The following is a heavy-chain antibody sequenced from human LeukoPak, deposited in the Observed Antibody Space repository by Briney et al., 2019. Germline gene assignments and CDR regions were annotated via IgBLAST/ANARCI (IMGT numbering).Heavy chain of an antibody. CDR2: IYYSGST. D-gene: IGHD6-19*01. Sequence: PSETLSLTRTVSGVSINSFYWSWIRQPPGKGLEWIGYIYYSGSTNYKPSLKSRLTISGDTSENQLSLKLSSVTAADTAVYYCARTVHYSSGWSPTYYFDYWGQGTLVTVSS. V-gene: IGHV4-59*01. CDR3: ARTVHYSSGWSPTYYFDY. CDR1: GVSINSFY. J-gene: IGHJ4*02.